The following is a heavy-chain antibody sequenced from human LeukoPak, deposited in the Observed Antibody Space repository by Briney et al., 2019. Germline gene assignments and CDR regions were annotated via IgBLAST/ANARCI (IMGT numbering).Heavy chain of an antibody. D-gene: IGHD5-18*01. CDR3: ARTVDTALVYYFDY. J-gene: IGHJ4*02. CDR2: IIPIFGIA. CDR1: GGTFSSYA. V-gene: IGHV1-69*04. Sequence: SVNVSCKASGGTFSSYAISWVRQAPGQGLEWMGRIIPIFGIANYAQKFQGRVTITADKSTSTAYVELSSLRSEDTAVYYCARTVDTALVYYFDYWGQGTLVTVSS.